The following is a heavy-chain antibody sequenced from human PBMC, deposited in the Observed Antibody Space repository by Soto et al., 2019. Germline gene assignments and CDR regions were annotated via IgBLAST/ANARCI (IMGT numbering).Heavy chain of an antibody. V-gene: IGHV1-69*13. D-gene: IGHD4-17*01. Sequence: GASVKVSCKASGGTFSSYAISWVRQAPGQGLEWMGGIIPIFGTANYAQKFQGRVTITADESTSTAYMELSSLRSEDTAMYYCALTLPYGEPLDGYYYYYGMDVWGQGTTVTVSS. CDR2: IIPIFGTA. CDR3: ALTLPYGEPLDGYYYYYGMDV. J-gene: IGHJ6*02. CDR1: GGTFSSYA.